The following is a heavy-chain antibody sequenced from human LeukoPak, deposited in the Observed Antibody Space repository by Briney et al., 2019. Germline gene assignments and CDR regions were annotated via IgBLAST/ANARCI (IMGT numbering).Heavy chain of an antibody. D-gene: IGHD1-26*01. CDR1: GYTFISYG. J-gene: IGHJ4*02. V-gene: IGHV1-18*01. CDR3: ARGALLGAMGY. Sequence: ASVKVSCKASGYTFISYGIIWVRQAPGQGLEWMGWISAHSGGTNYAQNLQGRVTITTDESTSTAYMELSSLRSEDTAVYYCARGALLGAMGYWGQGTLVTVSS. CDR2: ISAHSGGT.